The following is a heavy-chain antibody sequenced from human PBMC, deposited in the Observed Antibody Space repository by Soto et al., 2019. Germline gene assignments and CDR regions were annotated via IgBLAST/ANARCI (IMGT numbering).Heavy chain of an antibody. CDR2: TYYRSKWYN. J-gene: IGHJ6*02. Sequence: SETLSLTCAISGDSVSSNSAAWNWIRQSPSRGLEWLGRTYYRSKWYNDYAVSVKSRITINPDTSKNQFSLQLNSVTPEDTAVYYCARAQAVEWLLDYYYYGMDVWGQGTTVTVSS. CDR1: GDSVSSNSAA. V-gene: IGHV6-1*01. CDR3: ARAQAVEWLLDYYYYGMDV. D-gene: IGHD3-3*01.